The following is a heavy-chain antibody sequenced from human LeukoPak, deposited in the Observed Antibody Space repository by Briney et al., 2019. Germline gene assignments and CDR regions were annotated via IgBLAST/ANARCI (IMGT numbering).Heavy chain of an antibody. D-gene: IGHD3-3*01. V-gene: IGHV3-74*01. CDR3: ARVIWSGYYQIDY. Sequence: GGSLRLSCAASGFTFSSYWMNWVRQAPGKGLVWVSRIASDGSSTTYADSVKGRFSISRDNAKNTLYLQMNSLRAEDTAVYYCARVIWSGYYQIDYWGQGTLVTVSS. CDR2: IASDGSST. CDR1: GFTFSSYW. J-gene: IGHJ4*02.